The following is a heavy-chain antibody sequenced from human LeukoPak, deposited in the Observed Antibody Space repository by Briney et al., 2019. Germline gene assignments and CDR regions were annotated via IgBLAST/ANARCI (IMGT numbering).Heavy chain of an antibody. V-gene: IGHV3-48*03. CDR2: ISSSGSSI. CDR1: GFTLSRYE. D-gene: IGHD3-10*01. J-gene: IGHJ6*03. CDR3: ARVGYGSGYYYYMNV. Sequence: GGSLRLSCAASGFTLSRYEMNWVRQAPGKGLEWISYISSSGSSIYYADSVKGRFTISRDNAKNSLYLQMNSLSAEDTAVYYCARVGYGSGYYYYMNVWGKGTTVTISS.